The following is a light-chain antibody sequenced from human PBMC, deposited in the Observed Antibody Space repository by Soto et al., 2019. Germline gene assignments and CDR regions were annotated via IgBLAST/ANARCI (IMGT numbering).Light chain of an antibody. Sequence: DIVMTQSPLSLPVTPGEPASISCRSSQSLLHSNGYNYLDWYLQKPGQSPQLLIYLGSNRDSGVPDRFSGSVSGTDFTLKISRVEAEDVGVYYCMQSLQTPRTFGQGTKLEIK. CDR1: QSLLHSNGYNY. CDR2: LGS. J-gene: IGKJ2*01. V-gene: IGKV2-28*01. CDR3: MQSLQTPRT.